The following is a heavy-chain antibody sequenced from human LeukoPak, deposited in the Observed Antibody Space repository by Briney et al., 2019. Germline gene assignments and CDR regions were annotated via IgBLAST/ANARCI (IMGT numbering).Heavy chain of an antibody. CDR1: GFSFSDSW. Sequence: PGGSLRLSCAASGFSFSDSWMTWVGQSPGRGLEWVANMDPNGNTKNYLDSVKGRFTISRDNARNLVYLQLNNLRAEDTSVYYCARDPAYGAYDYWGQGILVTVSS. CDR2: MDPNGNTK. V-gene: IGHV3-7*01. D-gene: IGHD4-17*01. J-gene: IGHJ4*02. CDR3: ARDPAYGAYDY.